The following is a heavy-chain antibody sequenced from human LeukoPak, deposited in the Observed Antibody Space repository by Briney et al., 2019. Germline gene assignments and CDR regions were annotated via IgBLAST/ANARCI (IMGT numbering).Heavy chain of an antibody. V-gene: IGHV4-34*01. D-gene: IGHD5-12*01. Sequence: PSETLSLTCAVYGGSFSGYYWTWIRQPPEKGLEWIGEINHSGSTNYKPSLNSRVTISVDTSKNQCSLKQSSVTAADTAVYYCAREGQDVDIVATISRRLGAFDIWGQGTMVTVSS. CDR1: GGSFSGYY. CDR2: INHSGST. J-gene: IGHJ3*02. CDR3: AREGQDVDIVATISRRLGAFDI.